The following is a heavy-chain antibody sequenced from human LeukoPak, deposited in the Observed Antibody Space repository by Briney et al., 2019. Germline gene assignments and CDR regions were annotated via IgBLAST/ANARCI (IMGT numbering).Heavy chain of an antibody. D-gene: IGHD6-13*01. J-gene: IGHJ4*02. V-gene: IGHV4-39*01. CDR1: GGSISSSSYY. Sequence: SETPSLTCTVSGGSISSSSYYWGWIRQPPGKGLEWIGSIYYSGSTYYNPSLKSRVTISVDTSKNQFSLKLSSVTAADTAVYYCARHKSSWSFDYWGQGTLVTVSS. CDR2: IYYSGST. CDR3: ARHKSSWSFDY.